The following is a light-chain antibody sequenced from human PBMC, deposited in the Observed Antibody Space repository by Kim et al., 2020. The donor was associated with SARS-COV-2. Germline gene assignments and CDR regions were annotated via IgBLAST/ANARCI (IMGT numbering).Light chain of an antibody. CDR3: QQYNDWPQT. CDR2: GAS. V-gene: IGKV3-15*01. Sequence: VSPGERATLSCRASQSVSNNLAWYQQKPGQAPRLLIYGASTRATGIPAGFSGSGSETEFTLTINNLQSEDFAVYYCQQYNDWPQTFGQGTKLEI. CDR1: QSVSNN. J-gene: IGKJ1*01.